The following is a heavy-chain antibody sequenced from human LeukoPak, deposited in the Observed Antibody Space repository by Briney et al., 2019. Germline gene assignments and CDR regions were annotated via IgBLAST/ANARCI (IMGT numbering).Heavy chain of an antibody. J-gene: IGHJ3*02. Sequence: GVSLSFSSAASGFIFSSYAMSWVRQAPGKRLEWVSAISVSGDSTYYADSVKDRFTVSRDNSKNTLYLQMNSLRAEDTAVYYCAKTLGEFTSAFDIWGQGTMVTVSS. CDR1: GFIFSSYA. D-gene: IGHD3-3*01. CDR3: AKTLGEFTSAFDI. V-gene: IGHV3-23*01. CDR2: ISVSGDST.